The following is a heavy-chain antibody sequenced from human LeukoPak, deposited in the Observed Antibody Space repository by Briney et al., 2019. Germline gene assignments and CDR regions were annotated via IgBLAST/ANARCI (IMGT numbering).Heavy chain of an antibody. Sequence: KISCKASGGTFSSYAISWVRQAPGQGLEWMGGIIPIFGTANYAQKFQGRVTINADESTSTAYMELSSLRSEDTAVYYCARVGIAVSWFDPWGQGTLVTVSS. V-gene: IGHV1-69*01. J-gene: IGHJ5*02. D-gene: IGHD6-19*01. CDR1: GGTFSSYA. CDR2: IIPIFGTA. CDR3: ARVGIAVSWFDP.